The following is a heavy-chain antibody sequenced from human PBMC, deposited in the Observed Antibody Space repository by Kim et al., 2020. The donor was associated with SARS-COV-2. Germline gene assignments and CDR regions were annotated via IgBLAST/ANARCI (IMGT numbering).Heavy chain of an antibody. J-gene: IGHJ4*03. D-gene: IGHD3-3*01. CDR1: GGSISSGGYY. CDR3: ARLYYDFWSGYFDY. CDR2: IYYSGST. Sequence: SETLSLTCTVSGGSISSGGYYWSWIRQHPGKGLEWIGYIYYSGSTYYNPSLKSRVTISVDTSKNQFSLKLSTVTAADTAVYYCARLYYDFWSGYFDYWGQGTLVTVSS. V-gene: IGHV4-31*03.